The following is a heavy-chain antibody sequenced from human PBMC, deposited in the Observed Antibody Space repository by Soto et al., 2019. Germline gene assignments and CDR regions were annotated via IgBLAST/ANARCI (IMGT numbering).Heavy chain of an antibody. V-gene: IGHV3-23*01. CDR2: ISGSGGST. D-gene: IGHD3-22*01. CDR3: AKNGYVQGYYDSSGYSYYYFDY. CDR1: GFTFRSYA. Sequence: PGESLKISCAASGFTFRSYAMSWVRQAPGKGLEWVSAISGSGGSTYYADSVKGRFTISRDNSKNTLYLQMNSLRAEDTAVYYCAKNGYVQGYYDSSGYSYYYFDYWGQGTLVTVSS. J-gene: IGHJ4*02.